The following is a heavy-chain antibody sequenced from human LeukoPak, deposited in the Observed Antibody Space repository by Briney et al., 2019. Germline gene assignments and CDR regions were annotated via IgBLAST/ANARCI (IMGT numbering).Heavy chain of an antibody. CDR3: AKSRSRCYTNNPFDF. V-gene: IGHV3-23*01. CDR1: GFTFSSYG. D-gene: IGHD2-2*02. J-gene: IGHJ4*02. CDR2: ISGSGGST. Sequence: AGGSLRLSCAASGFTFSSYGMSWVRQAPGKGLEWVSAISGSGGSTYYADSVRGRFTISRDNSKNTLSLQMSSLRADDTAIYYRAKSRSRCYTNNPFDFWGQGGLVTGSS.